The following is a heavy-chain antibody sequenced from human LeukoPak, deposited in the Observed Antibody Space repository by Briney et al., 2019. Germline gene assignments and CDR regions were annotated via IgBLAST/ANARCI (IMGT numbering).Heavy chain of an antibody. CDR2: IYTSGST. D-gene: IGHD5-12*01. CDR3: TRGYSGSYFDN. V-gene: IGHV4-4*07. Sequence: SETLSLTCTVSRGSTSTYYWSWIRQPAGKGLEWIGRIYTSGSTNYNPSLKSRVTMSVDTSKNQFSLKLSSVTAADTAVYYCTRGYSGSYFDNWGQGTLVTVSS. CDR1: RGSTSTYY. J-gene: IGHJ4*02.